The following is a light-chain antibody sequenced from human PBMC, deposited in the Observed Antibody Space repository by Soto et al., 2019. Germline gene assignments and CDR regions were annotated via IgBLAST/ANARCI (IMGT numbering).Light chain of an antibody. J-gene: IGLJ2*01. CDR2: DVS. Sequence: QLVLTQPASVSGSPGQSITISCTGTSSDVGGYNYVSWYQQHPGKAPKLMIYDVSIRPSGVSNRFSGSKSGNTASLTISGLQAEDEADYYCSSYTSSSTLRVLFGGGTQLTVL. V-gene: IGLV2-14*01. CDR1: SSDVGGYNY. CDR3: SSYTSSSTLRVL.